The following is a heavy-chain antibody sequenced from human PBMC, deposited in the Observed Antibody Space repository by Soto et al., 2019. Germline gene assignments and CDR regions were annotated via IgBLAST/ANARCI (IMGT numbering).Heavy chain of an antibody. CDR2: IYPGDSDT. Sequence: RGESLKISCKGSGYSFTSYWIGWVRQMPGKGLEWMGIIYPGDSDTRYSPSFQGQVTISADKSISTAYLQWSSLKASDTAMYYCARDMDGNYYGMDVWGQGTTVTVSS. CDR1: GYSFTSYW. J-gene: IGHJ6*02. CDR3: ARDMDGNYYGMDV. V-gene: IGHV5-51*01. D-gene: IGHD2-15*01.